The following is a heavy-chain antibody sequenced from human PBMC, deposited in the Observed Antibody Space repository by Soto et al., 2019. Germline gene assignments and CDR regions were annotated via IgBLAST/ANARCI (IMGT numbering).Heavy chain of an antibody. J-gene: IGHJ4*02. CDR2: ISGSGGST. Sequence: GGSLRLSCAASGFTFSSYAMSWVRQAPGKGLEWVSAISGSGGSTYYADSVKGRFTISRDNSKNTLYLQMNSLRAEDTAVYYCAKGLAYYYGSGSYCLDYWGQGTLVTVSS. CDR1: GFTFSSYA. CDR3: AKGLAYYYGSGSYCLDY. D-gene: IGHD3-10*01. V-gene: IGHV3-23*01.